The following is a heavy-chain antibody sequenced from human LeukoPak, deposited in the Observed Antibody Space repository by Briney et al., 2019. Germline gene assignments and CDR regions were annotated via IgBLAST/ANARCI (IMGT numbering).Heavy chain of an antibody. D-gene: IGHD3-10*01. Sequence: GGSLRLSCAASGITFSSYAMTWVRQAPAQGLEWVSVISGSGDSTYYADSVKGRFTISRDNSKDTLYLQMNSLRAEDTAVYYCVKRVDYYGTSTYYWDYWGQGTLVTVSS. CDR1: GITFSSYA. CDR3: VKRVDYYGTSTYYWDY. J-gene: IGHJ4*02. CDR2: ISGSGDST. V-gene: IGHV3-23*01.